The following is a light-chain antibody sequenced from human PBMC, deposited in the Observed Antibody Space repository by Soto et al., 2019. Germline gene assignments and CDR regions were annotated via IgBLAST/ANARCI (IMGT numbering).Light chain of an antibody. CDR2: DVN. V-gene: IGLV2-14*01. J-gene: IGLJ2*01. CDR3: SSYTSSIS. CDR1: SSDVGGYNY. Sequence: QSVLTQPASVSGSPGQSITISCTGTSSDVGGYNYVSWYQQHPGKAPKLMIYDVNTRPSGVSNRFSGSKSGNTASLTISGLQAEDEYDYYCSSYTSSISFGGGTKLTVL.